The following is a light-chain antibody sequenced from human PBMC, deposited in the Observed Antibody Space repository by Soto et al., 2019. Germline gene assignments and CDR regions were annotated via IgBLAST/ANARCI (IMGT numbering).Light chain of an antibody. CDR1: TSNIGADYD. Sequence: QSVLAQPPSVSGSPGQSVTISCSWTTSNIGADYDVQWYRQLPGTAPKLLIHGNTNRPSGVPDRFSGSKSGTSASLAITGLQSEDEGDYYCQSYDSGLRGYVFGSGTKVTVL. V-gene: IGLV1-40*01. J-gene: IGLJ1*01. CDR3: QSYDSGLRGYV. CDR2: GNT.